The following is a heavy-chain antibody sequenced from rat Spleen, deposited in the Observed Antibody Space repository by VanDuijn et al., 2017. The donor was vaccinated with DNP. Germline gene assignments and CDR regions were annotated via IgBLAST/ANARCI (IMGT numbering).Heavy chain of an antibody. CDR1: GFSLMDYS. D-gene: IGHD1-9*01. CDR2: MKYDGDT. Sequence: QVQLKESGPGLVQPSQTLSLTCTVSGFSLMDYSVNWVRQPPGKGLEWMGRMKYDGDTHYNSALNSRLSISRDTSKSQVFLKMNSLQTEDTAIYYCARCQGNHGYNYDYDVMDAWGQGTSVTVSS. J-gene: IGHJ4*01. V-gene: IGHV2S30*01. CDR3: ARCQGNHGYNYDYDVMDA.